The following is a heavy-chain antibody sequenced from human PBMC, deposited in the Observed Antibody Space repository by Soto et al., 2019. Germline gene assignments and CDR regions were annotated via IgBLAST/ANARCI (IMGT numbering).Heavy chain of an antibody. J-gene: IGHJ5*02. V-gene: IGHV4-34*01. Sequence: PSETLSLTCAVSGGSFSGYYWSWIRQPPGKGLEWIGEINHSGSTNHNPSLMSRVTIAVDTSKNQFSLKLSSVTAADTAVYYCARGATRGTYYYGSGRKTRRDNWFDPWGQGTLVTVSS. CDR1: GGSFSGYY. CDR3: ARGATRGTYYYGSGRKTRRDNWFDP. D-gene: IGHD3-10*01. CDR2: INHSGST.